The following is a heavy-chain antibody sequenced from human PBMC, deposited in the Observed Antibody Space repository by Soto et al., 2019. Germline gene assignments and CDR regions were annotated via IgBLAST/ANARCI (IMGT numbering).Heavy chain of an antibody. CDR1: GGSVSSGSYY. Sequence: SETLSLTCTVSGGSVSSGSYYWSWIRQPPGKGLEWIGYIYYSGSTNYNPSLKSRVTISVDTSKNQFSLKLSSVTAAVTAVYYCARVSYYYYGMDVWGQGTTVTVS. J-gene: IGHJ6*02. CDR2: IYYSGST. V-gene: IGHV4-61*01. CDR3: ARVSYYYYGMDV. D-gene: IGHD1-20*01.